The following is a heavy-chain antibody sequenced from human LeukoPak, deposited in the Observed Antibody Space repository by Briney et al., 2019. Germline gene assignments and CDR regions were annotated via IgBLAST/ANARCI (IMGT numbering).Heavy chain of an antibody. V-gene: IGHV3-21*01. J-gene: IGHJ6*02. CDR1: GLTISSYS. D-gene: IGHD2-15*01. CDR3: ARGRYCSGGSCYYYGMDV. Sequence: GGSLRLSCAASGLTISSYSMNWVRQAPGKGLEWVSSISSSSSYIYYADSVKGRFTISRDNAKNSLYLQMNSLRAEDTAVYYCARGRYCSGGSCYYYGMDVWGQGTTVTVSS. CDR2: ISSSSSYI.